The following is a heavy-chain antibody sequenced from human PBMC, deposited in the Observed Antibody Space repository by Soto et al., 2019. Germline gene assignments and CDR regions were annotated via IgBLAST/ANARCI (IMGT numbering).Heavy chain of an antibody. CDR3: AREDDGYRAFDI. CDR1: GFTFSDYS. CDR2: ISRSGSDI. Sequence: PGGSLRLSCAASGFTFSDYSMNWVRQAPGKGLEWVSYISRSGSDIYYADSVKGRFTISRDNAKNSLFLQMNSLRAEDTAVYYCAREDDGYRAFDIWGQGTMVTVSS. V-gene: IGHV3-11*04. J-gene: IGHJ3*02. D-gene: IGHD1-1*01.